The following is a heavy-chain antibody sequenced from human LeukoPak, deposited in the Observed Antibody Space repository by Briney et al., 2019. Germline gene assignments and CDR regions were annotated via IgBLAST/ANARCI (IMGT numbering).Heavy chain of an antibody. D-gene: IGHD1-26*01. J-gene: IGHJ4*02. CDR2: IYTSGST. Sequence: ASETLSLTCTVSGGSISSYYWSWIRQPAGKGLEWIGRIYTSGSTNYDPSLKSRVTMSVDTSKNQFSLKLSSVTAVDTAVYYCARDSLGAGTVGATSGYWGQGTLVTVSS. CDR1: GGSISSYY. V-gene: IGHV4-4*07. CDR3: ARDSLGAGTVGATSGY.